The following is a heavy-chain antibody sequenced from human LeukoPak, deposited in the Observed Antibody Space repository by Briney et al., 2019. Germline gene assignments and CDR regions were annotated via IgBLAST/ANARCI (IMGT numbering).Heavy chain of an antibody. D-gene: IGHD3-22*01. CDR2: INHSGST. CDR1: GGSFSGYY. V-gene: IGHV4-34*01. Sequence: PSETLSLTCAVYGGSFSGYYWSWIRQPPGKGLEWIGEINHSGSTNYNPSLKSRVTISVDTSKNQFSLKLSSVAAADTAVYYCARDDYDSSGYHYWGQGTLVTVSS. CDR3: ARDDYDSSGYHY. J-gene: IGHJ4*02.